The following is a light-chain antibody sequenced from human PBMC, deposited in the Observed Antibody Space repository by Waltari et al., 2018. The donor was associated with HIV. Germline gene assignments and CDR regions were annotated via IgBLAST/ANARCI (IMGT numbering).Light chain of an antibody. CDR1: SRAFGYSNS. V-gene: IGLV2-14*01. Sequence: QSALTQPASVSGSPGQSITISCTGTSRAFGYSNSVSWYQHHPGKAPKGIIYEVSNRPSGVSDRFSGSKSGNTASLTISGLQAEDEADYFCTSYISSSSPVFGGGTKLTVL. CDR2: EVS. CDR3: TSYISSSSPV. J-gene: IGLJ3*02.